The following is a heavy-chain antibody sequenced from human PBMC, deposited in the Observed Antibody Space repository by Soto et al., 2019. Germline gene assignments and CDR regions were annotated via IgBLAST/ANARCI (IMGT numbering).Heavy chain of an antibody. D-gene: IGHD2-2*01. Sequence: SETLSLTGSVSGNSISSGVYSWDWIRQHPGKGLEWIGYIYDSGSTHSNPSLRSRLTISVDTSKNQFSLKVNSVTAADTAVYYCARGLMRSTIHFDFWGQGTLVTVSS. J-gene: IGHJ4*02. CDR3: ARGLMRSTIHFDF. CDR2: IYDSGST. V-gene: IGHV4-31*03. CDR1: GNSISSGVYS.